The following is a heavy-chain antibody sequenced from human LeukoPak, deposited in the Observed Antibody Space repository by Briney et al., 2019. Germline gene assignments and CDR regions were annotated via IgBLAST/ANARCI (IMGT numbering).Heavy chain of an antibody. CDR1: GGSISSYY. D-gene: IGHD3-10*01. CDR3: AGTMVRGIFDY. V-gene: IGHV4-4*07. Sequence: SETLSLTCTVSGGSISSYYWSWIRQPAGKGLEWIGRIYTSGSTNYNPSLKSRVTMSVDTSKTQFFLKLSSVTAADTAVYYCAGTMVRGIFDYWGQGTLVTVSS. CDR2: IYTSGST. J-gene: IGHJ4*02.